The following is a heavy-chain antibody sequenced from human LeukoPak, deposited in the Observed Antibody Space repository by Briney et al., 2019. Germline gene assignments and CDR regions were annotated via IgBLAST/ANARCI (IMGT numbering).Heavy chain of an antibody. CDR2: ISGSGGST. V-gene: IGHV3-23*01. CDR1: GFTFSSYS. Sequence: GGSLRLSCAASGFTFSSYSMNWVRQAPGKGLEWVSAISGSGGSTYYADSVKGRFTISRDNSKNTLYLQMNSLRAEDTAVYYCAKSPLTTDAFDIWGQGTMVTVSS. J-gene: IGHJ3*02. CDR3: AKSPLTTDAFDI. D-gene: IGHD3-9*01.